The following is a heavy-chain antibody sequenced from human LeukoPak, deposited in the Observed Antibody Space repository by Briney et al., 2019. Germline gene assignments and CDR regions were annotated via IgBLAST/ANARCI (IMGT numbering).Heavy chain of an antibody. CDR3: ASSVDGGHDAFDI. Sequence: ASVKVSCKASGYTFTSYDINWVRQATGQGLEWMGWMNPNSGNTGYAQKFQGRVTMTRNTSISTAYMELSSLRPEDTAVYYCASSVDGGHDAFDIWGQGTMVTVSS. CDR1: GYTFTSYD. J-gene: IGHJ3*02. V-gene: IGHV1-8*01. D-gene: IGHD4-23*01. CDR2: MNPNSGNT.